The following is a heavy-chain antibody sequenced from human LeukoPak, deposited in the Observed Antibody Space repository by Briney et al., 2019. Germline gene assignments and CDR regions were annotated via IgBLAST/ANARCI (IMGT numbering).Heavy chain of an antibody. CDR1: GYTFTGYY. Sequence: ASVKVSCKASGYTFTGYYMHWVRQAPGQGLEWMGWINPNSGGTNYAQKFQRRVTMTRDTSISTAYMELSRLRSDDTAVYYCAARAYGEPGNPLLWGQGTLVTVSS. D-gene: IGHD4-17*01. J-gene: IGHJ4*02. CDR3: AARAYGEPGNPLL. V-gene: IGHV1-2*02. CDR2: INPNSGGT.